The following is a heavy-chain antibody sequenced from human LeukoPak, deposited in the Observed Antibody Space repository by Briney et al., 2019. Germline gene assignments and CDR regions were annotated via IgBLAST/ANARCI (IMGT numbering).Heavy chain of an antibody. CDR2: INHSGSI. J-gene: IGHJ5*02. Sequence: PSETLSLTCAVYGGSFSGYYWSWIRQPPGKGLEWIGEINHSGSINYNPSLKSRVTISVDTSKNQFSLKLSSVTAADTAVYYCARLPRITMVRGVIRFDPWGQGTLVTVSS. CDR3: ARLPRITMVRGVIRFDP. V-gene: IGHV4-34*01. D-gene: IGHD3-10*01. CDR1: GGSFSGYY.